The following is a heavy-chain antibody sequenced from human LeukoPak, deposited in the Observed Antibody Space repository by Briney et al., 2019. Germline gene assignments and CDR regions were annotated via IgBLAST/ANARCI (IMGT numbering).Heavy chain of an antibody. CDR3: ARRLDD. Sequence: PGGSLRLSCVASGFAFSSYEMSWVRQAPGKGLEWISYISSGGGIIYYADSVRGRSTISRDNAKNSLYLQMNSLRAEDTAVYYCARRLDDWGPGTLVTVSS. V-gene: IGHV3-48*03. CDR2: ISSGGGII. J-gene: IGHJ4*02. D-gene: IGHD4-11*01. CDR1: GFAFSSYE.